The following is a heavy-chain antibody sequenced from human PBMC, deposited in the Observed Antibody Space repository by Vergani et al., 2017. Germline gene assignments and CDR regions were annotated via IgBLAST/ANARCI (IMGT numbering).Heavy chain of an antibody. D-gene: IGHD3-22*01. Sequence: EVQLLESGGGLVQPGGSLRLSCAASGITFSSYAMSWVRQAPGKGLEWVSAISGSGGSTYYADSVKGRFTISRDNSKNTLYLQMSSLRAEDTAVYYCAKDGVSYYYDRSGYDRPTNWFDPWGQGTLVTVSS. V-gene: IGHV3-23*01. CDR2: ISGSGGST. CDR1: GITFSSYA. J-gene: IGHJ5*02. CDR3: AKDGVSYYYDRSGYDRPTNWFDP.